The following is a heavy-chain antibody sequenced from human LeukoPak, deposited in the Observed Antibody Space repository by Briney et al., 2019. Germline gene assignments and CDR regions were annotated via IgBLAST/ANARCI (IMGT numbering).Heavy chain of an antibody. CDR1: ADLFISCC. D-gene: IGHD2-15*01. Sequence: ASVKVSCNASADLFISCCVSYWVQAPGQGLEWMGWISAYNGNTNYAQKLQGRVTMTTDTSTSTAYMELRSLRTDDTAVYYCALSYCSGGSGHSPWGQGTLVTVSS. CDR2: ISAYNGNT. J-gene: IGHJ5*02. CDR3: ALSYCSGGSGHSP. V-gene: IGHV1-18*04.